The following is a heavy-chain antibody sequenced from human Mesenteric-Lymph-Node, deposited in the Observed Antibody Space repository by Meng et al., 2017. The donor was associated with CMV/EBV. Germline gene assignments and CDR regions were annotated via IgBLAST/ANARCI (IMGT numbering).Heavy chain of an antibody. CDR1: GYNFISYW. Sequence: GESLKISCKGSGYNFISYWIGWVRQMPGKGLEWMGIIYPGDSDASYSPSFQGQVTISADKSISTAYLQWSSLKASDTAMYYCARHVFYCTNGVCPYFDYWGQGTLVTVSS. CDR2: IYPGDSDA. J-gene: IGHJ4*02. D-gene: IGHD2-8*01. V-gene: IGHV5-51*01. CDR3: ARHVFYCTNGVCPYFDY.